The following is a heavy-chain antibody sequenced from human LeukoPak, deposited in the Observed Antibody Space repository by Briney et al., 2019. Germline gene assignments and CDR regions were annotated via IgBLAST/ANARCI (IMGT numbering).Heavy chain of an antibody. V-gene: IGHV3-74*01. J-gene: IGHJ4*02. Sequence: PGGSLRLSCAASGLTFSSHWMHWVRQAPGKGLVWVSRITNDGSSTTYADSVKGRFTISRDNAKNMLYLQVNSLRAGDTAVYYCARDGEGPRTGRGIFDYWGQGTLVTVSS. CDR1: GLTFSSHW. CDR3: ARDGEGPRTGRGIFDY. D-gene: IGHD1-1*01. CDR2: ITNDGSST.